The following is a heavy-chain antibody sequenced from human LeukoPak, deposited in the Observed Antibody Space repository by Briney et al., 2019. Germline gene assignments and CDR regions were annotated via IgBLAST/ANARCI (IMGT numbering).Heavy chain of an antibody. CDR1: GDSISSSNYY. Sequence: SETLSLTCTVSGDSISSSNYYWAWIRQPPGKGLEWIGSIYHSGSTYYNPSLKSRVTISVDTSKNQFSLKLSSVTAADTAVYYCARGFTPTTVVTPFAFDIWGQGTMITVSS. CDR3: ARGFTPTTVVTPFAFDI. V-gene: IGHV4-39*07. J-gene: IGHJ3*02. D-gene: IGHD4-23*01. CDR2: IYHSGST.